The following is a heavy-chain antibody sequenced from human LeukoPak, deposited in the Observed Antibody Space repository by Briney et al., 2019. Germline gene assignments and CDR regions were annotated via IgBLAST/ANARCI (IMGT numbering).Heavy chain of an antibody. J-gene: IGHJ4*02. CDR3: ARHEFDYGVVGPIDY. Sequence: PSETLSLTCTVSGGSISSSSYYWSWIRQPPGKGLEWIGEINHSGSTNYNPSLKSRITISVDTSKNQFSLKLSSVTAADTAVYYCARHEFDYGVVGPIDYWGQGTLVTVSS. D-gene: IGHD4-17*01. CDR2: INHSGST. V-gene: IGHV4-39*01. CDR1: GGSISSSSYY.